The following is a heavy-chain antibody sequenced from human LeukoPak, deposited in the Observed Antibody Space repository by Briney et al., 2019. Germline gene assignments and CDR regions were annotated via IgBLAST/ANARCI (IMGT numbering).Heavy chain of an antibody. Sequence: SETLSLTCTVSGGSISSSSYYWGWIRQPPGKGLEWIGSIYYSGSTYYNPSLKSRVTISVDTSKNQFSLKLSSVTAADTAVYYXATXLGYCTXXVCYIGGKDDAFDIWGQGTMVTVSS. V-gene: IGHV4-39*01. D-gene: IGHD2-8*01. CDR1: GGSISSSSYY. J-gene: IGHJ3*02. CDR3: ATXLGYCTXXVCYIGGKDDAFDI. CDR2: IYYSGST.